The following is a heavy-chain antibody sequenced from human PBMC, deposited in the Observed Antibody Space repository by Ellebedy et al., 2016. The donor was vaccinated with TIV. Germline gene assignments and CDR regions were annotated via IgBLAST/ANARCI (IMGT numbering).Heavy chain of an antibody. V-gene: IGHV4-61*02. Sequence: SETLSLXCTVSGDSITSGRYYWNWIRQPAGKGLEWIGRIYISGSTDYNPSLKSRVSMSVDTSNNQFSLNLSSVTDADTAVYHCARGRLHLLGSRKRSAEVEREFDPWGQGILVTVSS. J-gene: IGHJ5*02. CDR3: ARGRLHLLGSRKRSAEVEREFDP. D-gene: IGHD1-26*01. CDR1: GDSITSGRYY. CDR2: IYISGST.